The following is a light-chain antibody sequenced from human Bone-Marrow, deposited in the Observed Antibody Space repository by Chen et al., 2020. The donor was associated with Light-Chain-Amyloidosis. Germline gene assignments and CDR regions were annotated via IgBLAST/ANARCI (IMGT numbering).Light chain of an antibody. J-gene: IGLJ3*02. Sequence: SYVLTQPSSVSVAPGPTATIACGGNNIGSTSVHWYQQTPGPASLLVVYDDSDRPSGIPERLSGSNSGNTATLTISRVEAGDEADYYCQVWDRSSDRPVFGGGTKLTVL. V-gene: IGLV3-21*02. CDR3: QVWDRSSDRPV. CDR2: DDS. CDR1: NIGSTS.